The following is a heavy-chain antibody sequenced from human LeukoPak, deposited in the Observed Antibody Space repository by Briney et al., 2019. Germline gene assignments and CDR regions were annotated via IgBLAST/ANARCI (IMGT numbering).Heavy chain of an antibody. D-gene: IGHD3-3*01. CDR3: ARTGSWSGYYTGRGLFWFDP. J-gene: IGHJ5*02. Sequence: PSETLSLTCAVSGYSISSGYYWGWIRQPPGKGLEWIGSIYHSGSTYYNPSLKSRVTISVDTSKNQFSLKLSSVTAADTAVYYCARTGSWSGYYTGRGLFWFDPWGQGTLVTVSS. CDR2: IYHSGST. CDR1: GYSISSGYY. V-gene: IGHV4-38-2*01.